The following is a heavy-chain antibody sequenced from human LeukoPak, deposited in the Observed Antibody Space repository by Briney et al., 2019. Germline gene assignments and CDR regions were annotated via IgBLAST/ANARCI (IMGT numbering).Heavy chain of an antibody. CDR2: IIPILGIA. J-gene: IGHJ4*02. D-gene: IGHD6-19*01. V-gene: IGHV1-69*04. CDR1: GGTFSSYA. Sequence: ASVKVPCKASGGTFSSYAISWVRQAPGQGLEWMGRIIPILGIANYAQKFRGRVTITADKSTSTAYMELSSLRSEDTAVYYCARDSSGWYLDYWGQGTLVTVSS. CDR3: ARDSSGWYLDY.